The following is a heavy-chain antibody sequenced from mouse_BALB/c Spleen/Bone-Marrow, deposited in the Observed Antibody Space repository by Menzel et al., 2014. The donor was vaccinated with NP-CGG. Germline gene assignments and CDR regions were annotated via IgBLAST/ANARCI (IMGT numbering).Heavy chain of an antibody. V-gene: IGHV5-9*02. J-gene: IGHJ4*01. CDR3: ARHYGSCYAMDY. D-gene: IGHD1-1*01. CDR2: IGSGGSYT. CDR1: GFAFSSYD. Sequence: EVKLMESGGGLVKPGGSLKLSCAASGFAFSSYDMSWVRQTPEKGLEWVATIGSGGSYTYYPDSVKGRFTIPRDNARNTLYLQMSSLRSEDTALYYCARHYGSCYAMDYWGQGTSVTVSS.